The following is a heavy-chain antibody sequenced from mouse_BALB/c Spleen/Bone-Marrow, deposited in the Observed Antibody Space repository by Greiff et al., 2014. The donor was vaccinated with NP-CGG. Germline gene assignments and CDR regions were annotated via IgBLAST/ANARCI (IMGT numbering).Heavy chain of an antibody. D-gene: IGHD2-3*01. CDR2: INPSNGRT. CDR3: ARYDGPVWFAY. CDR1: GYTFTSYW. V-gene: IGHV1S81*02. J-gene: IGHJ3*01. Sequence: QVHVKQSGAELVKPGASVKLSCKASGYTFTSYWIHWVKLRPGQGLEWIGEINPSNGRTNYNEKFKNKATLTVDKSSSTAYIQLSSLTSEDSAVYYCARYDGPVWFAYWGQGTLVTVSA.